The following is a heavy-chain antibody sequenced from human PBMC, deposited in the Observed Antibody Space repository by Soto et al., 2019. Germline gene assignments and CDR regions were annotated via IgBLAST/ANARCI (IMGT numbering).Heavy chain of an antibody. CDR2: INPDNGGT. J-gene: IGHJ4*02. V-gene: IGHV1-2*02. Sequence: GASVNVACKASGYTFAGPSIHGVRQAPGRGLEWMGWINPDNGGTNYAQRFQGRVTTTRDTSISTAYMELSKLRSDDTAGYYCSISRYCSGYRYTNSLYYFDSLGQGALVTVSS. CDR3: SISRYCSGYRYTNSLYYFDS. CDR1: GYTFAGPS. D-gene: IGHD2-15*01.